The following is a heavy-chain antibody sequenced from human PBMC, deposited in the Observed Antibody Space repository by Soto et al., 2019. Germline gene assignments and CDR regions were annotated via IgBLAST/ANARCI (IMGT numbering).Heavy chain of an antibody. D-gene: IGHD3-3*01. CDR2: ISYDGSNK. V-gene: IGHV3-30-3*01. CDR1: GFTFSSYA. CDR3: ARDQYDFWSGYYDY. Sequence: QVQLVESGGGVVQPGRSLRLSCAASGFTFSSYAMHWVHQAPGKGLEWVAVISYDGSNKYYADSVKGRFTISRDNSKNTLYLQMNSLRAEDTAVYYCARDQYDFWSGYYDYWGQGTLVTVSS. J-gene: IGHJ4*02.